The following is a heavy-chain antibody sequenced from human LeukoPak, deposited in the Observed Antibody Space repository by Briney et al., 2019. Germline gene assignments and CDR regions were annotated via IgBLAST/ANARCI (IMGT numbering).Heavy chain of an antibody. Sequence: PSETLSLTCAVSGGSISSSNWWSWVRQPPGKGLEWIGEIYHSGSTNYNPSHKSRVTISVDKSKNQFSLKLSSVTAADTAVYYCARGQTRGLYLWELSRDAFDIWGQGTMVTVSS. J-gene: IGHJ3*02. D-gene: IGHD1-26*01. CDR1: GGSISSSNW. CDR3: ARGQTRGLYLWELSRDAFDI. CDR2: IYHSGST. V-gene: IGHV4-4*02.